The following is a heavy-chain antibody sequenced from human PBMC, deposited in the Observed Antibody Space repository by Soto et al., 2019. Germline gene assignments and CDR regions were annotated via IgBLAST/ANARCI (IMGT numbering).Heavy chain of an antibody. J-gene: IGHJ3*02. CDR2: ISAYNGNT. D-gene: IGHD3-22*01. Sequence: QVQLVQSGAEVKKPGASVKVSCKASGYTFTSYGITWVRQAPGQGLEWMGWISAYNGNTNYAQKLQGRVIMTADTSTSTAYIERRSLRSDDTAVYYCARHGGYYYVPKQNAFNIWGQGTMVTVSS. V-gene: IGHV1-18*01. CDR3: ARHGGYYYVPKQNAFNI. CDR1: GYTFTSYG.